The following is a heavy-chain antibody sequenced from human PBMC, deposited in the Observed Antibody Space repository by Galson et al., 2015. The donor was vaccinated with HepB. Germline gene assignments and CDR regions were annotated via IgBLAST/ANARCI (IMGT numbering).Heavy chain of an antibody. D-gene: IGHD6-25*01. Sequence: SLRLSCAASGFTFSSYEMNWVRQAPGKGLEWVSYISSSGTTFYYGDSVKGRFTISRDNAKNSLYLQMNSLRAEDTAVYYCARAFPYSSDWGQGTNYFDYWGQGTLVTVSS. CDR3: ARAFPYSSDWGQGTNYFDY. CDR2: ISSSGTTF. V-gene: IGHV3-48*03. CDR1: GFTFSSYE. J-gene: IGHJ4*02.